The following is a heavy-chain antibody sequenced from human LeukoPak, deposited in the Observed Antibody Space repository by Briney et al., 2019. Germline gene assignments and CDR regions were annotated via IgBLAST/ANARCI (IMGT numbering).Heavy chain of an antibody. V-gene: IGHV4-39*01. CDR3: ASGRFLEWLLNYYYYYGIDV. CDR1: GGSISSSSYY. Sequence: SETLSLTCTVSGGSISSSSYYWGWMRQPPGTGLEGIGSIYYSGSTYYNPSLKSRVTISVDTSKNQFSLKLSSVTAADTAVYYCASGRFLEWLLNYYYYYGIDVWGRGTTVTVSS. CDR2: IYYSGST. D-gene: IGHD3-3*01. J-gene: IGHJ6*02.